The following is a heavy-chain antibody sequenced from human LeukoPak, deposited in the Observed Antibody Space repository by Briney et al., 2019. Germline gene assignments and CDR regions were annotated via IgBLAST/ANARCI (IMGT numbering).Heavy chain of an antibody. CDR3: ARTYYYGSGSYYNYFDY. CDR2: IYTSGST. D-gene: IGHD3-10*01. Sequence: SETLSLTCTVSGGSINSYYWGWIRQPAGKGLEWISRIYTSGSTNYNPSLKSRVTMSVDTSKNQFSLKLSSVTAADTAVYYCARTYYYGSGSYYNYFDYWGQGTLVTVSS. J-gene: IGHJ4*02. CDR1: GGSINSYY. V-gene: IGHV4-4*07.